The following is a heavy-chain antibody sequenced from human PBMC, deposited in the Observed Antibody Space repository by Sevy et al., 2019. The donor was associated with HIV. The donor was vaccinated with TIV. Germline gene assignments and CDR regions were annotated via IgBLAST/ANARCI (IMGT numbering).Heavy chain of an antibody. CDR1: GFTFSSYA. CDR3: AKEENYGSGSTYY. J-gene: IGHJ4*02. Sequence: GRSLRLSCAASGFTFSSYAMSWVRQAPGKGLEWVSAISGSGGSTWYADSVKGRFTISRDNSKNTLYLQMNSLRAEDTAVYYCAKEENYGSGSTYYWGQGTLVTVSS. CDR2: ISGSGGST. D-gene: IGHD3-10*01. V-gene: IGHV3-23*01.